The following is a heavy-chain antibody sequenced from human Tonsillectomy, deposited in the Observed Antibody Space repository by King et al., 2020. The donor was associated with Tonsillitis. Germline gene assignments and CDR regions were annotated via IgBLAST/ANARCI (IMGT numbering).Heavy chain of an antibody. CDR2: IYHSGST. CDR3: ARATVVRGDDAFDI. V-gene: IGHV4-4*02. CDR1: GGSISRSNW. J-gene: IGHJ3*02. Sequence: QLQVSGPGLVKPSGTLSLTCAVSGGSISRSNWWSWVRQPPGKGLEWIGEIYHSGSTNYNPSLKRRVTISVDKSKKQFSLKLSSVTAADTAVYDCARATVVRGDDAFDIWGQGTMVTVSS. D-gene: IGHD3-10*01.